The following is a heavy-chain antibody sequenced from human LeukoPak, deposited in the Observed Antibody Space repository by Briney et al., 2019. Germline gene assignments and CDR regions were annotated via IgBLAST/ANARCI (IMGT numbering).Heavy chain of an antibody. J-gene: IGHJ6*03. D-gene: IGHD3-3*01. V-gene: IGHV4-59*01. CDR3: ARDGGGPYDFWSGYFPRDYYYYYMDV. CDR1: GGSISSYY. CDR2: IYYSGST. Sequence: PSETLSVNCTVSGGSISSYYWSWIRQPPGKGLEWIGYIYYSGSTNYNPSLKSRVTISVDTSKNQFSLKLSSVTAADSAVYYCARDGGGPYDFWSGYFPRDYYYYYMDVWGKGTTVTVSS.